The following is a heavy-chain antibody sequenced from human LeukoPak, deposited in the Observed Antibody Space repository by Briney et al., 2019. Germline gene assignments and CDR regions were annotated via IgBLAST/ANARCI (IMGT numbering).Heavy chain of an antibody. D-gene: IGHD1-26*01. Sequence: PSETLSLTCTVSGGSISSYYWSWIRQPPGKGLEWIGYIYYSGSTYYNPSLKSRVTISVDTSKNQFSLKLSSVTAADTAVYYCAGLLQGGYYYYYMDVWGKGTTVTVSS. CDR2: IYYSGST. CDR1: GGSISSYY. CDR3: AGLLQGGYYYYYMDV. V-gene: IGHV4-59*04. J-gene: IGHJ6*03.